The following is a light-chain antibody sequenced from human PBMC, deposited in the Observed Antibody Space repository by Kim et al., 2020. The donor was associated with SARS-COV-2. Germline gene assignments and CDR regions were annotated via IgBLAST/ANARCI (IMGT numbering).Light chain of an antibody. Sequence: SPGEDTTLSSSSSRSRISTNLAWYQQKPGQAPRLLIYGGSSRATGIPDRFSGSGSGTDFTLAISRLEPEDFAVYYCQQYLNSPWTFGQGTKVDIK. CDR3: QQYLNSPWT. J-gene: IGKJ1*01. V-gene: IGKV3-20*01. CDR1: RSRISTN. CDR2: GGS.